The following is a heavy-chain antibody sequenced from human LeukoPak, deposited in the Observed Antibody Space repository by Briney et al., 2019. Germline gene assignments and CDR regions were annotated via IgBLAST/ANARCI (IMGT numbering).Heavy chain of an antibody. CDR2: ITGSSSTI. D-gene: IGHD1-26*01. CDR1: GFSLTNFD. CDR3: ATESGTYSGTCFDY. J-gene: IGHJ4*02. Sequence: GGSLRLSCAASGFSLTNFDMNWIRQAPGKGLEWVSFITGSSSTIYYADSVKGRFTISRDNAKNSLYLQMNSLRAEDTAVYYCATESGTYSGTCFDYWGQGTLVTVSS. V-gene: IGHV3-48*01.